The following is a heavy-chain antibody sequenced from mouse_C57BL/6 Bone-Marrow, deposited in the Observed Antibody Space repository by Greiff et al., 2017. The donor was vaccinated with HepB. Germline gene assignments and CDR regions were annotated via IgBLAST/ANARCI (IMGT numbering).Heavy chain of an antibody. V-gene: IGHV14-4*01. CDR1: GFNFKDDY. CDR3: TTSLLRRTWSYYFDY. J-gene: IGHJ2*01. Sequence: VQLQQSGAELVRPGASVKLSCTASGFNFKDDYMHWVKQRPEQGLEWIGWIDPENGDTEYASKFQGKATITADTSSNTAYLQLSSLTSEDTAVYYCTTSLLRRTWSYYFDYWGQGTTLTVSS. CDR2: IDPENGDT. D-gene: IGHD1-2*01.